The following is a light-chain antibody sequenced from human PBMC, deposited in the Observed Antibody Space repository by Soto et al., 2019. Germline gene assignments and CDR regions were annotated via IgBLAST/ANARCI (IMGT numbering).Light chain of an antibody. V-gene: IGLV2-14*01. CDR3: SSYTSSSTQV. J-gene: IGLJ2*01. CDR2: EVS. CDR1: ISDIGGYNF. Sequence: QSALTQPASVSVSPGQSITISCTGTISDIGGYNFISWYQHHPGKAPKLVIYEVSNRPSGVSNRFSGSKSGNTASLTISGLQAEDEADYYCSSYTSSSTQVFGGGTKLTVL.